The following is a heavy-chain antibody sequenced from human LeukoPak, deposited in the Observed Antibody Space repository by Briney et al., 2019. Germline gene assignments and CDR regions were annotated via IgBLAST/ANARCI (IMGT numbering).Heavy chain of an antibody. D-gene: IGHD6-13*01. CDR2: IYYSGST. CDR1: GGSISSYY. CDR3: ARVLYSSSWGYDYYYYGMDV. J-gene: IGHJ6*02. V-gene: IGHV4-59*01. Sequence: SETLSLTCTVSGGSISSYYWSWIRQPPGKGLEWIGYIYYSGSTNYNPSLKSRVTISVDTSKNQFSLKLSSVTAADTAVYYCARVLYSSSWGYDYYYYGMDVWGQGTTVTVSS.